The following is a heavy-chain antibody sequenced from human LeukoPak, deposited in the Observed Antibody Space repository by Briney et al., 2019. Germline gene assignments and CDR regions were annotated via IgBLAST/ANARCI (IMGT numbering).Heavy chain of an antibody. V-gene: IGHV4-4*07. CDR3: ARGPLAARQNEFDP. CDR1: GGSISSYY. J-gene: IGHJ5*02. CDR2: IYTSGST. Sequence: PSETLSLTCTVSGGSISSYYWSWIRQPAGKGLEWIGRIYTSGSTNYNPSRKSRVTMSVDTSKSQFSLKLSSVTAADTAVYYCARGPLAARQNEFDPWGQGTLVTVSS. D-gene: IGHD6-13*01.